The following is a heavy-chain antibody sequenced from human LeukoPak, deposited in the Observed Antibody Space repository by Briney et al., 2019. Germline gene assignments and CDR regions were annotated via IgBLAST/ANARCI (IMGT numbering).Heavy chain of an antibody. D-gene: IGHD1-14*01. V-gene: IGHV3-48*04. J-gene: IGHJ4*02. CDR1: GFTFSSYS. CDR3: ARDTYLSTGY. Sequence: GGSLRLSCAASGFTFSSYSMNWVRQAPGNGLEWISYISSSSSTIYYADSVKGRFTISRDNAKNSLYLQMNSLRAEDTAVYYCARDTYLSTGYWGQGTLVTVSS. CDR2: ISSSSSTI.